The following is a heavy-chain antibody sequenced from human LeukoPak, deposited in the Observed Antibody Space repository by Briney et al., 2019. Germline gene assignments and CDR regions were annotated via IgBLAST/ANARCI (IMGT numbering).Heavy chain of an antibody. CDR1: GFTFSSYA. D-gene: IGHD3-10*01. V-gene: IGHV3-23*01. CDR3: ARGLSGSYGMDV. Sequence: GGSLRLSCAASGFTFSSYAMSWVRQAPGKGLEWVSAITAGGVGTYYADSVKGRFTISRDNSKNTLYLQMNSLRAEDTAVYYCARGLSGSYGMDVWGQGTTVTVSS. J-gene: IGHJ6*02. CDR2: ITAGGVGT.